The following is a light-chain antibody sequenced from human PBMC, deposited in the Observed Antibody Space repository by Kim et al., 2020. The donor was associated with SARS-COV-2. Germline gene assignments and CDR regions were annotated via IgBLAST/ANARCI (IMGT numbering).Light chain of an antibody. CDR2: KAS. CDR1: QNINNW. Sequence: DIQMTQSPSTLSASIGDRVTITCRASQNINNWLAWYQQKPGEAPKLLIYKASTLESGVPSRFSASGSGTEFTLTISSLQPDDFATYYCQQYNSWSTLTFGGGTKVDIK. V-gene: IGKV1-5*03. CDR3: QQYNSWSTLT. J-gene: IGKJ4*01.